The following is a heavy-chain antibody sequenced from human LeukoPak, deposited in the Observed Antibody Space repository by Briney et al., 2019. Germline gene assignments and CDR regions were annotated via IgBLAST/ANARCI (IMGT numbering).Heavy chain of an antibody. CDR2: IYHGGST. J-gene: IGHJ4*02. D-gene: IGHD6-6*01. Sequence: PSETLSLTCTVSGYSISSGYYWGWIRQPPGKGLEWIGSIYHGGSTYYNPSLKSRVTISVDTSKNQFSLKLSSVTAADTAVYFCARGYSSSSQFGYWGQGILVTVSS. V-gene: IGHV4-38-2*02. CDR1: GYSISSGYY. CDR3: ARGYSSSSQFGY.